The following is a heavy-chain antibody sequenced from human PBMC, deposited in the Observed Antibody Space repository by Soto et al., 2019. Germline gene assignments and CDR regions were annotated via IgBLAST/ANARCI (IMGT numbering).Heavy chain of an antibody. Sequence: ASVKVSCKASGYTFTNYYIHWVRQAPGQGLEWMGIINPSAGSTSYAQKFQGRVTMTRDTSTSTVYMELSSLRSDDTAVYYCAKGGEYGSGNYYRFVPWAHGTMVTVSS. CDR2: INPSAGST. CDR1: GYTFTNYY. V-gene: IGHV1-46*01. J-gene: IGHJ5*02. CDR3: AKGGEYGSGNYYRFVP. D-gene: IGHD3-10*01.